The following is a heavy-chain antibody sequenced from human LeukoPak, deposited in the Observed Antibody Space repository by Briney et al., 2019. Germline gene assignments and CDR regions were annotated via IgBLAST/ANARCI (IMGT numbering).Heavy chain of an antibody. CDR2: IYYSGST. CDR1: GGSISSSSYY. J-gene: IGHJ4*02. Sequence: PSETLSLTCTVSGGSISSSSYYWGWIRQPPGKGLEWIGSIYYSGSTYYNPSLKSRVTISVDTSKNQFSLKLSSVTAADTAVHYCARHMQRYSSSWYPFDYWGQGTLVTVSS. CDR3: ARHMQRYSSSWYPFDY. D-gene: IGHD6-13*01. V-gene: IGHV4-39*01.